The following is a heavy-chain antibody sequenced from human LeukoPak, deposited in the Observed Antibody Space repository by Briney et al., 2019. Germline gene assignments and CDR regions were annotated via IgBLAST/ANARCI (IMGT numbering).Heavy chain of an antibody. CDR3: ARVRTSGVRYYYYGMDV. Sequence: PSETLSLTCAVYGGSFSGYYWSWIRQPPGKGLEWIGEINHSGSTNYNPSLKSRVTISVDTSKNQFSVKLSSVTAADTAVYYCARVRTSGVRYYYYGMDVWGQGTTVTVSS. D-gene: IGHD3-10*01. CDR1: GGSFSGYY. V-gene: IGHV4-34*01. J-gene: IGHJ6*02. CDR2: INHSGST.